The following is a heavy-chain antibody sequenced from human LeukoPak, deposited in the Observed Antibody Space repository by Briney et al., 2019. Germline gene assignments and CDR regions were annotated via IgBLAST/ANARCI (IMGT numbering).Heavy chain of an antibody. Sequence: SETLSLTCAVCGGSFSGYYWSWIRQPPGRGLEWIGEINHSGSTNYNPSHKRRATTPVDTSKNQLSLKLSSRTAADTAVYYCAREVRRIMVRGVRWFDPWGQGTLVTVSS. CDR2: INHSGST. J-gene: IGHJ5*02. D-gene: IGHD3-10*01. V-gene: IGHV4-34*01. CDR3: AREVRRIMVRGVRWFDP. CDR1: GGSFSGYY.